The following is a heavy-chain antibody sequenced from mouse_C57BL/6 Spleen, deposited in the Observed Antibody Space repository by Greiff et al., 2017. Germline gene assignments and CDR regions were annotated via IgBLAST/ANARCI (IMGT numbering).Heavy chain of an antibody. CDR2: LNPSTGGT. CDR1: GYSFTGYY. J-gene: IGHJ3*01. Sequence: EVQLQQSGPELVKPGASVKISCKASGYSFTGYYMNWVKQSPEKSLEWIGELNPSTGGTTYNQKFKAKATLTVDKSSSTAYMQLKSLTSEDSAVYYCARATDYDGSSYPFAYWGQGTLVTVSA. CDR3: ARATDYDGSSYPFAY. V-gene: IGHV1-42*01. D-gene: IGHD1-1*01.